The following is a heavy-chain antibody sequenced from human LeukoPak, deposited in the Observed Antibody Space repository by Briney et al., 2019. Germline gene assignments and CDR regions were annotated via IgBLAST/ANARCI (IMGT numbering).Heavy chain of an antibody. J-gene: IGHJ6*03. V-gene: IGHV4-59*01. Sequence: SETLSLTCSVSGGSISRYHWSWIRQPPGKGLEWIGSIYYSGSTNYNPSLKSRVTISVDTSKNQFSLKLSSVTAADTALYYCARSIVVMGTYYYYMDVWGKGTTVTISS. D-gene: IGHD3-22*01. CDR1: GGSISRYH. CDR2: IYYSGST. CDR3: ARSIVVMGTYYYYMDV.